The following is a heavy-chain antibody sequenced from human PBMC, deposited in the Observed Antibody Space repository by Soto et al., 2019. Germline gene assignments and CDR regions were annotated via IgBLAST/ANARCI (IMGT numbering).Heavy chain of an antibody. Sequence: PGGSLRLSCAASGFTFSSYGMHWVRQAPGKGLEWVVVISYDGSNKYYADSVKGRFTISRDNSKNTLYLQMNSLRAQDTAVYYCAKYPYSASGVEDVLRYFDWLLPPDYWGQGT. V-gene: IGHV3-30*18. D-gene: IGHD3-9*01. CDR3: AKYPYSASGVEDVLRYFDWLLPPDY. J-gene: IGHJ4*02. CDR1: GFTFSSYG. CDR2: ISYDGSNK.